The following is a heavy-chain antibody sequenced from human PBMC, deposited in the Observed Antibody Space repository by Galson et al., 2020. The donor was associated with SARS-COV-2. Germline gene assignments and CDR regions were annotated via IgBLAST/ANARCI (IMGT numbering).Heavy chain of an antibody. V-gene: IGHV4-39*07. CDR1: GRSISSSSYY. CDR2: IYYRGST. Sequence: SATLSLTCTVSGRSISSSSYYWGWIRQPPGKGLEWIVSIYYRGSTYYNPSLKSRVTISVDTSKNQFSLKLSSVTAADTAVYYCARDGRWKRSFYYYYYYMDVWGKGTTVTVSS. CDR3: ARDGRWKRSFYYYYYYMDV. D-gene: IGHD1-1*01. J-gene: IGHJ6*03.